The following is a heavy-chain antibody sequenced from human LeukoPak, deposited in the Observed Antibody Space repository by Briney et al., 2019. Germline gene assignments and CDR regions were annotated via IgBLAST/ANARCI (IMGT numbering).Heavy chain of an antibody. V-gene: IGHV3-48*03. D-gene: IGHD3-22*01. CDR2: ISSSGSTI. CDR3: AREGYYDSRDAFDI. J-gene: IGHJ3*02. Sequence: GGSLRLSCAAPGFTFSSYEMNWVRQAPGKGLEWVSYISSSGSTIYYADSVKGRFTISRDNAKNSLYLQMNSLRAEDTAVYYCAREGYYDSRDAFDIWGQGTMVTVSS. CDR1: GFTFSSYE.